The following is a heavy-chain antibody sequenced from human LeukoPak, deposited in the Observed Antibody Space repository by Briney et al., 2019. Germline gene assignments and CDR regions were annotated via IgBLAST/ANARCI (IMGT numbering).Heavy chain of an antibody. D-gene: IGHD7-27*01. CDR2: IYYSGST. CDR1: GGSITSYY. CDR3: ARVGLTGDPPYYYYMDV. J-gene: IGHJ6*03. Sequence: PSEALPLTCTVSGGSITSYYWTWIRQPPGKGLEWIGYIYYSGSTNYNPSLKSRVTISVDTSKNQFSLKLSAVTAADTAVYYCARVGLTGDPPYYYYMDVWGKGTTVTISS. V-gene: IGHV4-59*08.